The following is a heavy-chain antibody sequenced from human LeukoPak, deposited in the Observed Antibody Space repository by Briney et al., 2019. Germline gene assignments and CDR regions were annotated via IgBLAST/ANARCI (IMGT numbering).Heavy chain of an antibody. D-gene: IGHD5-12*01. CDR2: IYYSGST. CDR3: AGRGLATRGFDP. V-gene: IGHV4-59*01. CDR1: GGSISSYY. J-gene: IGHJ5*02. Sequence: SETLSPTCTVSGGSISSYYWSWIRQPPGKGLEWIGYIYYSGSTNYNPSLKSRVTISVDTSKNQFSLKLSSVTAADTAVYYCAGRGLATRGFDPWGQGTLVTVSS.